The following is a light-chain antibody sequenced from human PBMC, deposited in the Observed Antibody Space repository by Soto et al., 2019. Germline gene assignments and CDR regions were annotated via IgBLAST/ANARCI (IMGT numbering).Light chain of an antibody. V-gene: IGKV1-5*01. CDR3: QQYGSSLIT. J-gene: IGKJ5*01. CDR1: QSISVW. Sequence: DIQMTQSPSTLSASVGDRVTITCRASQSISVWLAWYQQKQGKAPKLLIYDASSLESGVPSRFSGSGSGTDFTLTISSLEPEDVSVYYCQQYGSSLITFGQGTRLEIK. CDR2: DAS.